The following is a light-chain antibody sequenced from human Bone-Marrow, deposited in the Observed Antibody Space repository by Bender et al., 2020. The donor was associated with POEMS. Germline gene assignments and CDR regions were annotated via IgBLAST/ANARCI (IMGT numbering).Light chain of an antibody. CDR2: NVS. CDR3: QSYDNSLGGWV. J-gene: IGLJ3*02. V-gene: IGLV2-14*03. CDR1: SSDIGLYDY. Sequence: QSALTQPASVSGSPGQSITISCSGTSSDIGLYDYVSWFQQYPGKAPKLIIYNVSNRPSGVSNRFSGSKSGNTASLTISRLQAEDEADYYCQSYDNSLGGWVFGGGTKLTVL.